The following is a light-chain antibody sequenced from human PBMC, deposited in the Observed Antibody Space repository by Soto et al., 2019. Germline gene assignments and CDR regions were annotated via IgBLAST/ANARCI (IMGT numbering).Light chain of an antibody. CDR2: AAS. CDR1: HSISRW. V-gene: IGKV1-12*02. Sequence: DIQMTQSPSSVSASVGDRVTLTCRASHSISRWLAWYQQKPGKAPKLLIYAASSLQSGVPPRFSGSGSATDFSLTISSLQPEDFATYYCQQANSFPYTFGQGTKLEIK. CDR3: QQANSFPYT. J-gene: IGKJ2*01.